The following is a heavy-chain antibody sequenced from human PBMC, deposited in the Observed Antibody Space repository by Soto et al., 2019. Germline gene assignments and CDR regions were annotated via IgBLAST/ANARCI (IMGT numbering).Heavy chain of an antibody. CDR1: VFTFSSYS. Sequence: PGGALRLSCAASVFTFSSYSMNWVRQAPGKGLEWVSSISSISSYIYYADSVKGRFTISRDNAKNSLYLQMNSLRAEDTAVYYCARDLRAARDYYYYGMDVWGQGTTVTVSS. V-gene: IGHV3-21*01. D-gene: IGHD6-6*01. CDR2: ISSISSYI. J-gene: IGHJ6*02. CDR3: ARDLRAARDYYYYGMDV.